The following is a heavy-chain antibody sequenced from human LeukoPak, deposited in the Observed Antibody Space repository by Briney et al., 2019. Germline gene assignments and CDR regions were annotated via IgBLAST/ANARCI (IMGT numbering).Heavy chain of an antibody. CDR1: GFTVSSND. J-gene: IGHJ5*01. V-gene: IGHV3-66*01. Sequence: PGGSLRLSCAASGFTVSSNDMNWVRQAPGKGLEWVSVIYSGGRTYYADSVKGRFTISRDNAKNSLYLQMNSLRAEDTAIYYCARDNWVDCWGQGTLVTVSS. CDR3: ARDNWVDC. CDR2: IYSGGRT.